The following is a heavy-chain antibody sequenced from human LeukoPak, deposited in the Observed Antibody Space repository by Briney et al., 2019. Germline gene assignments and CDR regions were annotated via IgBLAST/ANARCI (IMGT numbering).Heavy chain of an antibody. Sequence: GGSLRLSRAAPGFTFSIYDMNSVCQAPGKGLEWVSYISSSDSTIYYADSVKGRFAISRDNAKNSLYLQMNSLRAEDTAVYYCSMSGGVYDFWGGPDDYWGQGTLVTVSS. V-gene: IGHV3-48*03. D-gene: IGHD3-3*01. CDR2: ISSSDSTI. CDR1: GFTFSIYD. J-gene: IGHJ4*02. CDR3: SMSGGVYDFWGGPDDY.